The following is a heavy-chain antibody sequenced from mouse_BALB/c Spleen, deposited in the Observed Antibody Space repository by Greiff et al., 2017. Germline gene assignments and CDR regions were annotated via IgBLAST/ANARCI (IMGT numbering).Heavy chain of an antibody. J-gene: IGHJ2*01. CDR2: INPSTGYT. V-gene: IGHV1-7*01. D-gene: IGHD2-10*02. CDR1: GYTFTSYW. Sequence: QVQLQQSGAELAKPGASVKMSCKASGYTFTSYWMHWVKQRPGQGLEWIGYINPSTGYTEYNQKFKDKATLTADKSSSTAYMQLSSLTSEDSAVYYCARLYGNDYWGQGTTLTVSS. CDR3: ARLYGNDY.